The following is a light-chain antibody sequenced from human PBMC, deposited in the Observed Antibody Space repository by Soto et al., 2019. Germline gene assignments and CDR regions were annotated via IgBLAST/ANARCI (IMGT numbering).Light chain of an antibody. CDR3: ATWDNSLNAVV. Sequence: QSVLTQPPSTSGAPGQMVTISCSGSNSNIGTNAVNWYQHLPGAAPKLLMYSNNQRPSGIPDRVSGSKSGTSASLAISGLQSDDEADYYCATWDNSLNAVVLGGGTKVTVL. V-gene: IGLV1-44*01. CDR2: SNN. J-gene: IGLJ2*01. CDR1: NSNIGTNA.